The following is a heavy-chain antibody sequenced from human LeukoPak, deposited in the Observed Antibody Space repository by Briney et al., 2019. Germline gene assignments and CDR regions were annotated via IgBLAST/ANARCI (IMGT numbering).Heavy chain of an antibody. CDR2: ISGSGGTT. V-gene: IGHV3-23*01. CDR3: AKVPGWYGYYFDY. J-gene: IGHJ4*02. D-gene: IGHD6-19*01. Sequence: QSGGSLRLSCTASGFTFSSYSMTWVRQAPGKGLEWVSAISGSGGTTYYADSVKGRFTFSRDNSKNTLYLQMNSLRAEDTAVYYCAKVPGWYGYYFDYWGQGTLVTVSS. CDR1: GFTFSSYS.